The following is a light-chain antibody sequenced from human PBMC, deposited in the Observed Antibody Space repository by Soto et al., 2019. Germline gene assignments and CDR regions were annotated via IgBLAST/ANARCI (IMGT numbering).Light chain of an antibody. CDR3: QHYNSYSEA. V-gene: IGKV1-5*01. CDR2: AVS. Sequence: DIQMTQSPPTLSASGGDTVTVTCRASQSVSGWLAWYQQKPGEAPKLLIYAVSILQSGVPSRFSGSGSGTEFTLTISSLQPDDFATYYCQHYNSYSEAFGQGTKVDIK. J-gene: IGKJ1*01. CDR1: QSVSGW.